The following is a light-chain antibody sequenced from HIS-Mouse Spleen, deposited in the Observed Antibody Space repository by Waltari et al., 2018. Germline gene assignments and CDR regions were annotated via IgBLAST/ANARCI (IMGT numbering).Light chain of an antibody. J-gene: IGKJ2*01. Sequence: DIQMTQSPSSLSASVGDRVTITCQASQDISNYLNWYQQKPGKAPKLLIYDASNLETGVPSRFSGSGSGTDLTFTISSLQPEDIATYYCQQYDNPMYTFGQGTKLEIK. V-gene: IGKV1-33*01. CDR3: QQYDNPMYT. CDR2: DAS. CDR1: QDISNY.